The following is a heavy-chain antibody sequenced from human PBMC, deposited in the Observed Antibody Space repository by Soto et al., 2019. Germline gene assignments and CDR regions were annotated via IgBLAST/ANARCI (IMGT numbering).Heavy chain of an antibody. Sequence: QVQLVQSGAEVKKPGSSVKVSCKASGGTFSSYAISWVRQAPGQGLEWMGGIIPIFGTANYAQKFQDRVTITADESTSTAYMELSSLRSEDTAVYYCARGLVVLVPAADTYYYYGMDVWGQGTTVTVSS. CDR1: GGTFSSYA. V-gene: IGHV1-69*12. J-gene: IGHJ6*02. CDR2: IIPIFGTA. D-gene: IGHD2-2*01. CDR3: ARGLVVLVPAADTYYYYGMDV.